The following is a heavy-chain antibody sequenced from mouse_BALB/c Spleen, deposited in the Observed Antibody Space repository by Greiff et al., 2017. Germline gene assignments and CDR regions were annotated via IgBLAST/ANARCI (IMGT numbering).Heavy chain of an antibody. D-gene: IGHD1-2*01. Sequence: EVKLVESGGGLVKPGGSLKLSCAASGFTFSSYAMSWVRQTPEKRLEWVASISSGGSTYYPDSVKGRFTISRDNARNILYLQMSSLRSEDTAMYYCARGEDYGDWYFDVWGAGTSVTVSS. CDR2: ISSGGST. V-gene: IGHV5-6-5*01. J-gene: IGHJ1*01. CDR1: GFTFSSYA. CDR3: ARGEDYGDWYFDV.